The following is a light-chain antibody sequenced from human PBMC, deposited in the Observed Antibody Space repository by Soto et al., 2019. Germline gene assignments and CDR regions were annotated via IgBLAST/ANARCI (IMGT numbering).Light chain of an antibody. CDR1: SSDVGGYNY. V-gene: IGLV2-11*01. J-gene: IGLJ3*02. CDR2: DVS. Sequence: QSVLTQPRSVSGSPGQSVTISCTGTSSDVGGYNYVSWYQQHPGKAPKLMIYDVSKRPSGVPDRFSGSKSGNTASLTISGLQAEDQADYYCCSYAGSWVFGGVTKLTVL. CDR3: CSYAGSWV.